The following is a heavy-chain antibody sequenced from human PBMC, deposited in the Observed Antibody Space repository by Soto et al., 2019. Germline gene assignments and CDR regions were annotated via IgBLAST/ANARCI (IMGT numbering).Heavy chain of an antibody. D-gene: IGHD3-10*01. V-gene: IGHV4-59*08. CDR3: ARQGGDPYGST. J-gene: IGHJ5*02. CDR1: RGSMRPYY. CDR2: VYHSGRT. Sequence: SETLSLTCTVSRGSMRPYYWSWIRQPPGKGLEWIGYVYHSGRTTYSPSVKSRVTISVDTSKNQFALRLNPVTAADTAVYYCARQGGDPYGSTWGQGTLVTVSS.